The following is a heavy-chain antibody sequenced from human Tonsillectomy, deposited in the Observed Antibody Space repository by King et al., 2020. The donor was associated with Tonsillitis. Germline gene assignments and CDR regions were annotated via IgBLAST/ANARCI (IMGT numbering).Heavy chain of an antibody. J-gene: IGHJ6*02. CDR2: IKSKTDGGTT. Sequence: VQLVESGGGLVKPGGSLRVSCAASGFTFSSAWMNWVRQAPGKGLEWVGRIKSKTDGGTTDYAAPVKGRFTISRDDSKNRLFLQMNSLKTEDTAVYYCTTVEYYYYGMDVWGQGTTVTVSS. CDR3: TTVEYYYYGMDV. V-gene: IGHV3-15*07. CDR1: GFTFSSAW.